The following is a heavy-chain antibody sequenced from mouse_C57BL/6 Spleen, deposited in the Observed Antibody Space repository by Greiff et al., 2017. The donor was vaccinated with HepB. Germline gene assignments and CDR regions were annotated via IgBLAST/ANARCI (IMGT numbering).Heavy chain of an antibody. V-gene: IGHV1-15*01. CDR2: IDPETGGT. CDR1: GYTFTDYE. Sequence: QVQLKQSGAELVRPGASVTLSCKASGYTFTDYEMHWVKQTPVHGLEWIGAIDPETGGTAYNQKFKGKAILTADKSSSTAYMELRSLTSEDSAVYYCTNLPHYYGSSPYAMDYWGQGTSVTVSS. D-gene: IGHD1-1*01. J-gene: IGHJ4*01. CDR3: TNLPHYYGSSPYAMDY.